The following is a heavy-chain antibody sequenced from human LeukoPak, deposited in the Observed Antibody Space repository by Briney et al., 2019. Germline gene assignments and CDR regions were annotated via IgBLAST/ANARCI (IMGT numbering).Heavy chain of an antibody. J-gene: IGHJ4*02. Sequence: ASVKASCKASGYTFTGYYMHWVRQAPGQGLEWMGWINPNSGGTNYAQKFQGRVTMTRDTSISTAYMELSRLRSDDTAVYYCARGTLGGYSYGYGMGYWGQGTLVTVSS. D-gene: IGHD5-18*01. CDR3: ARGTLGGYSYGYGMGY. CDR1: GYTFTGYY. V-gene: IGHV1-2*02. CDR2: INPNSGGT.